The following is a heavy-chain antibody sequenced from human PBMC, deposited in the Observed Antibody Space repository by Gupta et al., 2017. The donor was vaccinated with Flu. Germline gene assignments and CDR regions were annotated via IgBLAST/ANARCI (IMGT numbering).Heavy chain of an antibody. CDR3: ARDRRTARRPED. Sequence: EVHLVESGGALVQPGGSLRLSCAASGFTFSGYWMHGVRQGPGKGLVWVSRISPDGTITDYAESVRGRFAISRDNAKNTLFLQINSLTTDDTATYDCARDRRTARRPEDWGQGTLVIVSS. CDR1: GFTFSGYW. J-gene: IGHJ4*02. CDR2: ISPDGTIT. D-gene: IGHD1-1*01. V-gene: IGHV3-74*01.